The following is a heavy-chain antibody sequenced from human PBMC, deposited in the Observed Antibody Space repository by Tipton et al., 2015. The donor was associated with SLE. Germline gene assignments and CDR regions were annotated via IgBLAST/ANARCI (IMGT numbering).Heavy chain of an antibody. CDR2: FYSSGVT. CDR1: GVSINDYY. D-gene: IGHD6-13*01. CDR3: ARLVAPSGSSYAFDI. V-gene: IGHV4-59*08. J-gene: IGHJ3*02. Sequence: TLSLTCTVSGVSINDYYWSWIRQPLGKGLEWIGYFYSSGVTNYNPSLKSRVTISLDTSKNQFSLELSSVTAADTALYYCARLVAPSGSSYAFDIWGQGTMVTVSS.